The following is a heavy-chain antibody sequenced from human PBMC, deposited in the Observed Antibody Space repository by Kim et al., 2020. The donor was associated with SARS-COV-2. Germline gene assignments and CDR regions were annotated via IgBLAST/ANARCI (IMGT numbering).Heavy chain of an antibody. CDR1: GFTFSSCA. J-gene: IGHJ2*01. CDR3: ARAPLSRLRY. CDR2: ISYDGSNK. D-gene: IGHD1-1*01. V-gene: IGHV3-30*04. Sequence: GGSRRLSCAASGFTFSSCAMYWVRQAPGKGLEWVALISYDGSNKNYADSVKGRFTISRDNSKNTLYLQMNSLRAEDTALYYCARAPLSRLRY.